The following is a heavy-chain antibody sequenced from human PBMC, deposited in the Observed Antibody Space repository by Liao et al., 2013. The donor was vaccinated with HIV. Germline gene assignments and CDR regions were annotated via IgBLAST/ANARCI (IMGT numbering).Heavy chain of an antibody. CDR1: GGSISSGSFY. Sequence: QVQLQESGPGLVKPSQTLSLTCTVSGGSISSGSFYWSWIRQPPGKGLEWIGEINHSGSTNYNPSLKSRVTISLDTSKNQFSLKLSSVTAADTAVYYCASGSSWFWDYYYYMDVWGKGTTVTVSS. CDR3: ASGSSWFWDYYYYMDV. V-gene: IGHV4-39*07. D-gene: IGHD6-13*01. J-gene: IGHJ6*03. CDR2: INHSGST.